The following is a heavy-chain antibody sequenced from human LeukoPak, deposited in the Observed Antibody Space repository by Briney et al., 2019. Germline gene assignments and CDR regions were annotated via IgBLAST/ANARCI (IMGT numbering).Heavy chain of an antibody. CDR2: IYYSGST. CDR3: ARDLPWFDP. CDR1: GGSISSYY. Sequence: KPSETLSLTCTVSGGSISSYYWSWIRQPPGKGLEWIGYIYYSGSTNYNPSLKSRVTISVDTSKNQFSLKLSSVTAADMAVYYCARDLPWFDPWGQGTLVTVSS. J-gene: IGHJ5*02. V-gene: IGHV4-59*01.